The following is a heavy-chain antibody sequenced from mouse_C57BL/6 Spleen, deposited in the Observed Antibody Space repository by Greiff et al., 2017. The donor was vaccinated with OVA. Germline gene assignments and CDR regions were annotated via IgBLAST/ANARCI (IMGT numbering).Heavy chain of an antibody. CDR1: GYTFTSYW. Sequence: QVQLQQPGAELVRPGTSVKLSCKASGYTFTSYWMHWVKQRPGQGLEWIGVIDPSDSYTNYNQKFKGKATLTVDTSSSTAYMQLSSLTSEDSAVDDCARRGIYYGSSYYFDYWGQGTTLTVSS. CDR3: ARRGIYYGSSYYFDY. CDR2: IDPSDSYT. J-gene: IGHJ2*01. D-gene: IGHD1-1*01. V-gene: IGHV1-59*01.